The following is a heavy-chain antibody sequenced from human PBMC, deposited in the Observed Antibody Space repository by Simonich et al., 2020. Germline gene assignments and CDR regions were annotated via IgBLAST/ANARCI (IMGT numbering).Heavy chain of an antibody. CDR1: GYTFTSYG. CDR2: ISAYNGNT. D-gene: IGHD2-15*01. CDR3: ARASRGTWWYYYFDY. Sequence: QVQLVQSGAEVKKPGASVKVSCKASGYTFTSYGISWVRQAPGQGLEWIGWISAYNGNTNYEQKHQGRVTMTTDTATSTAYMELRSLRSDDTAVYYCARASRGTWWYYYFDYWGQGTLVTVSS. J-gene: IGHJ4*02. V-gene: IGHV1-18*01.